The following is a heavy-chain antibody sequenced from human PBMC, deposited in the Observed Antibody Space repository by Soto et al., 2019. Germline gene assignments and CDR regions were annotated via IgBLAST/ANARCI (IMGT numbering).Heavy chain of an antibody. J-gene: IGHJ6*02. V-gene: IGHV3-13*01. CDR1: GFTFNNYD. Sequence: VGSLRLSCAASGFTFNNYDMHWVRQATGKGLEWVSGIGTAGDTYYPGSVQGRFTMSRDNAKNSLYLQMNSLRAGDTAVYYCARGILGPGDYYYGMDVWGQGTTVTVSS. CDR3: ARGILGPGDYYYGMDV. CDR2: IGTAGDT. D-gene: IGHD7-27*01.